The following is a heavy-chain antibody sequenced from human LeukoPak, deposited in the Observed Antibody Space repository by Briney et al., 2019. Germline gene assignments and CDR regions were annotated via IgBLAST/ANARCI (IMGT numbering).Heavy chain of an antibody. CDR2: INPNSGGT. CDR3: ASSIVVVPAAIGPDLNLRQAFDY. Sequence: ASVKVSCKASGYTFTGYYMHWVRQAPGQGLEWMGWINPNSGGTNYAQKFQGRVTMTRDTSISTAYMELSRLRSDDTAVYYCASSIVVVPAAIGPDLNLRQAFDYWGQGTLVTVSS. V-gene: IGHV1-2*02. CDR1: GYTFTGYY. J-gene: IGHJ4*02. D-gene: IGHD2-2*01.